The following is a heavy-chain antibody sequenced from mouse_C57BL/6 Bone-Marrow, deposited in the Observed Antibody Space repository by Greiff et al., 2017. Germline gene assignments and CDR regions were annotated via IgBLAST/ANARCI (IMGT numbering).Heavy chain of an antibody. CDR1: GYTFTSYW. CDR3: ARWGYTHSNYVSYYAMDY. J-gene: IGHJ4*01. Sequence: VQLQQPGAELVKPGASVKLSCKASGYTFTSYWMHWVKQRPGRGLEWIGRIDPNSGGTKYNEKFKSKATLTVDKPSSTAYMQLSSLTSEDSAVYYCARWGYTHSNYVSYYAMDYWGQGTSVTVSS. V-gene: IGHV1-72*01. D-gene: IGHD2-5*01. CDR2: IDPNSGGT.